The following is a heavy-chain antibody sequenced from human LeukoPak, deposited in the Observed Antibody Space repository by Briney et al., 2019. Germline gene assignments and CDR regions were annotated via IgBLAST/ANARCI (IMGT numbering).Heavy chain of an antibody. Sequence: ASVKVSCKPSGYTFTSYYMHWVRQATGQGLEWMGIINPSGGSTSYAQKFQGRVTMTRDTSTSTVYMELSSLRSEDTAVYYCAREGDYYGSGSTFDYWGQGTLVTVSS. V-gene: IGHV1-46*01. J-gene: IGHJ4*02. D-gene: IGHD3-10*01. CDR1: GYTFTSYY. CDR3: AREGDYYGSGSTFDY. CDR2: INPSGGST.